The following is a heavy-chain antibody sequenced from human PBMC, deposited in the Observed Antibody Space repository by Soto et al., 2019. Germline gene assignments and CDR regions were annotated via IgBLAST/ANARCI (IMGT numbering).Heavy chain of an antibody. D-gene: IGHD2-15*01. CDR2: INPNSGGT. V-gene: IGHV1-2*04. CDR1: GYTFTGYY. CDR3: ARGSCSGGSCYSNYYYGMDV. Sequence: ASVKVSCKASGYTFTGYYMHWVRQAPGQGLEWMGWINPNSGGTNYAQKFQGWVTMTRDTSISTAYMELSRLRSDATAVYYCARGSCSGGSCYSNYYYGMDVWGQGTTVTVSS. J-gene: IGHJ6*02.